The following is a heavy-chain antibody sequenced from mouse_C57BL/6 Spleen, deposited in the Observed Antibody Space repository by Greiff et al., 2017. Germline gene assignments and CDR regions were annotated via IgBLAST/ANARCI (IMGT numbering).Heavy chain of an antibody. CDR3: ARGDYNDYAMDY. J-gene: IGHJ4*01. CDR2: IYPGDGDT. D-gene: IGHD2-12*01. V-gene: IGHV1-82*01. CDR1: GYAFSSSW. Sequence: VKLVESGPELVQPGASVKISCKASGYAFSSSWMNWVKQRPGKGLEWIGRIYPGDGDTNYNGKFKGKATLTADKSSSTAYMQLISLTSEDSAVYFCARGDYNDYAMDYWGQGTSVTVSS.